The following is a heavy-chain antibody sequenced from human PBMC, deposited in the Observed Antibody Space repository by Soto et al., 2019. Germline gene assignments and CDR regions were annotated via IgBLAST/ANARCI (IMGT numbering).Heavy chain of an antibody. D-gene: IGHD1-1*01. CDR1: GFSISRHT. CDR2: MTGNGDNI. Sequence: EEQLVESGGGLVQPGGSLRLSCAASGFSISRHTMHWVRQAPGRGLEYVSSMTGNGDNIYYAESVRGRFTISRDNSKNTLYLQMGSLRVDAMAIYYCARDNACVQFDIWGQGALVTVSS. CDR3: ARDNACVQFDI. V-gene: IGHV3-64*07. J-gene: IGHJ4*02.